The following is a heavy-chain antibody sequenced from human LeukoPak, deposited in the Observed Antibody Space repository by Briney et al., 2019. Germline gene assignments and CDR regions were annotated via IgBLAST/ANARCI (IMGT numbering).Heavy chain of an antibody. Sequence: SVKVSCKASGFTFTSSAMQWVRQARGQRLEWIGWIIVGSGNTNYAQKFQERVTITRDMSTSTAYMELSSLRSEDTAVYYCAAGAASWYPFRTLDYWGQGTLVTVSS. CDR3: AAGAASWYPFRTLDY. CDR2: IIVGSGNT. CDR1: GFTFTSSA. V-gene: IGHV1-58*02. J-gene: IGHJ4*02. D-gene: IGHD6-13*01.